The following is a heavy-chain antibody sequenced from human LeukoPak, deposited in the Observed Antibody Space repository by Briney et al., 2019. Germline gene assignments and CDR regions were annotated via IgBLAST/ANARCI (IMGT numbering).Heavy chain of an antibody. J-gene: IGHJ4*02. Sequence: SVKVSCKASGYTFTSYAMHWVRQAPGQRLEWMGWINAGNGNTKYSQKFQGRVTITRDTSASTAYMELSSLRSEDTAVYYCARTGIAVAGPFDYWGQGTLVTVSS. CDR2: INAGNGNT. D-gene: IGHD6-19*01. CDR3: ARTGIAVAGPFDY. V-gene: IGHV1-3*01. CDR1: GYTFTSYA.